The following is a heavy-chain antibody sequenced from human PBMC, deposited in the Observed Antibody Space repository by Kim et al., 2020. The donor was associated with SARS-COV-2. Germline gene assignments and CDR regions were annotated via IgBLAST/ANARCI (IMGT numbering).Heavy chain of an antibody. Sequence: ASVKVSCKASGGTFSTYDFNWVRLRPAYGQGLQWMGWMNLNTGNTGYAQEFQGRVTMTRDISMRTAYMELTNPRSEDTAFYSRARNVAHGRLGYYFDFWG. CDR1: GGTFSTYD. CDR3: ARNVAHGRLGYYFDF. J-gene: IGHJ4*01. D-gene: IGHD7-27*01. V-gene: IGHV1-8*02. CDR2: MNLNTGNT.